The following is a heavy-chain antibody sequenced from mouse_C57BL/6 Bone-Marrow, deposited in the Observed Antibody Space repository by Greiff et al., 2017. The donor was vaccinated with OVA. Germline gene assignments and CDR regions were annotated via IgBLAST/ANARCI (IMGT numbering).Heavy chain of an antibody. CDR3: STLFITTVVGFDY. Sequence: QVQLQQPGAELVKPGASVKLSCKASGYTFTSYWMHWVKQRPGRGLEWIGRIDPNSGGTKYNEKFKSKATLTVDKPSSTAYMQLSSLTSEDSAVYYFSTLFITTVVGFDYWGQGTTLTVSS. CDR1: GYTFTSYW. CDR2: IDPNSGGT. V-gene: IGHV1-72*01. D-gene: IGHD1-1*01. J-gene: IGHJ2*01.